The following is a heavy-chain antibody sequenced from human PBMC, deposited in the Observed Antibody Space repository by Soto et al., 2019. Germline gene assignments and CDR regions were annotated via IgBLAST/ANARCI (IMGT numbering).Heavy chain of an antibody. D-gene: IGHD1-26*01. V-gene: IGHV3-74*01. Sequence: EVQLVESGGGLVQPGESLRLSCAASGFTSSDYWIHWVRQVPGEGLVWVSRLNTDGSITTYADSVKGRFTISRDNAKNTVYLQMNSLRVDDTAIYYCARVPPTWGASFAYWGQGTRVTVSS. J-gene: IGHJ4*02. CDR2: LNTDGSIT. CDR3: ARVPPTWGASFAY. CDR1: GFTSSDYW.